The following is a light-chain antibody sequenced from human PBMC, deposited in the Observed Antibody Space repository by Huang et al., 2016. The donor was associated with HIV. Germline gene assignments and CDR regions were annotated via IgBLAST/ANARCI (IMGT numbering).Light chain of an antibody. V-gene: IGKV3-11*01. J-gene: IGKJ1*01. CDR2: DAS. Sequence: DIVLTQSPATLSLSPGERATLSCRAGQSVGRYLAWYQQTPGQAPRLLVSDASHRATGIPARFSGSGSGTDFTLTISSLEPEDFAVYYCHQHSSWPGTFGQGTRVEIK. CDR3: HQHSSWPGT. CDR1: QSVGRY.